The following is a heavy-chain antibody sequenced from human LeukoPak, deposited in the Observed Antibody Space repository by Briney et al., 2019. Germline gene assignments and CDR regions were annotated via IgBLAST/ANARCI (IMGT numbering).Heavy chain of an antibody. V-gene: IGHV3-21*01. CDR1: GFTFSSYG. J-gene: IGHJ4*02. Sequence: PGRSLRLSCVVSGFTFSSYGMNWVRQAPGKGLEWVSSISSSSSYIYYADSVKGRFTISRDNAKNSLYLQMNSLRAEDTAVYYCARDPIINDVGYFDYWGQGTLVTVSS. CDR2: ISSSSSYI. CDR3: ARDPIINDVGYFDY. D-gene: IGHD3-10*01.